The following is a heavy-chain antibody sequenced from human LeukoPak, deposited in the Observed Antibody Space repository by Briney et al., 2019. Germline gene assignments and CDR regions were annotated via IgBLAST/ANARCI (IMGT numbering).Heavy chain of an antibody. V-gene: IGHV3-23*01. D-gene: IGHD2-8*02. J-gene: IGHJ5*02. CDR3: ARDIRLVDWFDP. CDR2: ISGSGGST. Sequence: GGSLRLSCAASGFTFSSYAMSWVRQAPGKGLEWVSAISGSGGSTYYADSVKGRFTISRDNSKNTLYLQMNSLRAEDTAVYYCARDIRLVDWFDPWGQGTLVTVS. CDR1: GFTFSSYA.